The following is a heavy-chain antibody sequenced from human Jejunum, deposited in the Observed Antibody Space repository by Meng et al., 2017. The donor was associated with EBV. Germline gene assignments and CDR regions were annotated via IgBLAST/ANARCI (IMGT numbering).Heavy chain of an antibody. V-gene: IGHV4-28*01. D-gene: IGHD1-1*01. J-gene: IGHJ4*02. CDR1: GYSMSNSNW. CDR3: AKRMPGTGFDY. Sequence: HVQLAESGPGLVKPSDTLSLTCAVSGYSMSNSNWWGWIRQPPGKGLEWIGYIYYTGTTYYNPSLKSRVTMSIDTSKNHFSLKLTSVTTMDTAVYYCAKRMPGTGFDYWGQGTLVTVSS. CDR2: IYYTGTT.